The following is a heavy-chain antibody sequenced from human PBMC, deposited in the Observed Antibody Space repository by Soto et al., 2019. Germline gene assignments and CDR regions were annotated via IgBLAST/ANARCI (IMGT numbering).Heavy chain of an antibody. CDR2: ISYDGSNK. V-gene: IGHV3-30*18. Sequence: GGSLRLSCAASGFTFSSYGMHWVRQAPGKGLEWVAVISYDGSNKYYADSVKGRFTISRDNSKNTLYLQMNSLRAEDTAVYYCAEDTGSGSYSYYYYGMDVWGQGTTVTVSS. CDR1: GFTFSSYG. J-gene: IGHJ6*02. CDR3: AEDTGSGSYSYYYYGMDV. D-gene: IGHD3-10*01.